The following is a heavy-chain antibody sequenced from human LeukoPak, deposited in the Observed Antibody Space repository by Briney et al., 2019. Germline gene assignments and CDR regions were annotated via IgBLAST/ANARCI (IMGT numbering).Heavy chain of an antibody. J-gene: IGHJ4*02. V-gene: IGHV3-23*01. CDR1: GFTFSSYA. CDR2: LSGSGLSK. Sequence: GGSLRLSCAASGFTFSSYAMNWVRQAPGKGLQWVSALSGSGLSKYYADSVKGRFTISRDNSKNTLYLQMNSLSTEDTAIYYCAKTTTGYSSGRYPGWPVDYWGQGTLVTVSS. CDR3: AKTTTGYSSGRYPGWPVDY. D-gene: IGHD6-19*01.